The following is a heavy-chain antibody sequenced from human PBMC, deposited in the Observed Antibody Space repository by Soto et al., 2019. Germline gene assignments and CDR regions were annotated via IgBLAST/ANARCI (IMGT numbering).Heavy chain of an antibody. D-gene: IGHD6-13*01. CDR1: GFTFDVYA. Sequence: EVQLVESGGGWVQPGRSLRLSCAASGFTFDVYAMHWVRQAPGKGLEWVSGINYNSGSVGYADSVKGRFTISRDHAKNSLHLQMNSLRAEDTAVYYCAKDISLRGWVYLVVEYWGHVTLVTVSP. V-gene: IGHV3-9*01. CDR3: AKDISLRGWVYLVVEY. J-gene: IGHJ4*01. CDR2: INYNSGSV.